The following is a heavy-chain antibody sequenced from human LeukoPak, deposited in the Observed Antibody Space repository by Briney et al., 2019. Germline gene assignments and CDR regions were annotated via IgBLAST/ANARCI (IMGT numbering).Heavy chain of an antibody. CDR1: GFTFSSYG. D-gene: IGHD2-2*01. V-gene: IGHV3-30*02. CDR3: AKVPQRQKSYYYYMDV. CDR2: IRYDGSNK. Sequence: PGGSLRLSCAASGFTFSSYGMHWVRQAPGKGLEWVAFIRYDGSNKYYADSVKGRFTISRDNSKNTLYLQMNSLRAEDTAVYYCAKVPQRQKSYYYYMDVWGKGTTVTISS. J-gene: IGHJ6*03.